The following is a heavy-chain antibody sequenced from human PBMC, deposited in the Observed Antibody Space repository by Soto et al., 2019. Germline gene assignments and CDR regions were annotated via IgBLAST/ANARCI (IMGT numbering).Heavy chain of an antibody. CDR1: GFTFSGYA. CDR3: ARESEDLTSSFDY. CDR2: ISYDGSNK. V-gene: IGHV3-30-3*01. Sequence: GGSLRLSFAASGFTFSGYAMHWVRQAPGKGLEWVAVISYDGSNKYYADSVKGRFTISRDNSKNTLYLQMNSLRAEDTAVYYCARESEDLTSSFDYWGQGTLVTVSS. J-gene: IGHJ4*02.